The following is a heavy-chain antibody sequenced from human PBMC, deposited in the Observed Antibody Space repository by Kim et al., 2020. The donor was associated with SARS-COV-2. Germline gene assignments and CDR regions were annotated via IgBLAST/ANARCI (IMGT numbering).Heavy chain of an antibody. V-gene: IGHV3-23*01. J-gene: IGHJ5*02. D-gene: IGHD1-1*01. CDR3: AKVPGTELERRVDP. Sequence: ADSVKGRFTISRDNSKNTLYLQMNSLRAEDTAVYYCAKVPGTELERRVDPWGRGTLVTVSS.